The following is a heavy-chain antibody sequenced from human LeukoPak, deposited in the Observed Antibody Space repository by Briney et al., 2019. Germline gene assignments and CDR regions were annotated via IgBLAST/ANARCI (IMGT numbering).Heavy chain of an antibody. D-gene: IGHD6-19*01. CDR3: AKAKVAAATQVGFFDY. CDR2: IWYDASIE. CDR1: GFTFSSYG. V-gene: IGHV3-33*06. J-gene: IGHJ4*02. Sequence: GRTLRLSCAASGFTFSSYGIHWDRQAPGKGLEWVAVIWYDASIEHYADSVKGRFTISRDNSKNTLYLQMSSLRAEDTAVYYCAKAKVAAATQVGFFDYWGQGALVTVSS.